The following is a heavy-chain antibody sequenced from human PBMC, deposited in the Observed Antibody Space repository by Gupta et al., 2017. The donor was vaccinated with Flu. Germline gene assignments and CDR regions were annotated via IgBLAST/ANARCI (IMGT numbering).Heavy chain of an antibody. CDR2: INPNGGST. CDR1: GYTFASYF. D-gene: IGHD5-18*01. CDR3: ARGMPGYTYGYNYFHY. J-gene: IGHJ4*02. Sequence: QVQLVQSWAEVKRPGASVKISCKASGYTFASYFVHWLRQAPGQGLEWMGIINPNGGSTNYAQKLQGRVTMIGDTSTSSVYMELSSLRSEDTAVYFCARGMPGYTYGYNYFHYWGQGTLVTVSS. V-gene: IGHV1-46*04.